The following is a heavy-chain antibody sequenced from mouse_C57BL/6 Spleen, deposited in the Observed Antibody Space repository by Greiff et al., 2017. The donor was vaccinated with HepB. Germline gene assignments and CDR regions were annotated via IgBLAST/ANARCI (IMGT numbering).Heavy chain of an antibody. D-gene: IGHD1-1*01. J-gene: IGHJ3*01. CDR3: ARSEDYYGSSFAY. CDR2: INPSSGYT. V-gene: IGHV1-4*01. CDR1: GYTFTSYT. Sequence: VQLQESGAELARPGASVKMSCKASGYTFTSYTMHWVKQRPGQGLEWIGYINPSSGYTKYNQKFKDKATLTADKSSSTAYMQLSSLTSEDSAVYYCARSEDYYGSSFAYWGQGTLVTVSA.